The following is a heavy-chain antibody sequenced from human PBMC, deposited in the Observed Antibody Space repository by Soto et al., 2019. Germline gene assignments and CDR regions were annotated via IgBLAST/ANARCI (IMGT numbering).Heavy chain of an antibody. CDR2: ISYDGSNK. CDR1: GFTFSSYA. CDR3: AREGAAAGTMYFDY. J-gene: IGHJ4*02. V-gene: IGHV3-33*08. D-gene: IGHD6-13*01. Sequence: PGGSLRLSCAASGFTFSSYAMSWVRQAPGKGLEWVAAISYDGSNKYYADSVKGRFTISRDNSKNTLYLQMNSLRAEDTAVYYCAREGAAAGTMYFDYWGQGTLVTV.